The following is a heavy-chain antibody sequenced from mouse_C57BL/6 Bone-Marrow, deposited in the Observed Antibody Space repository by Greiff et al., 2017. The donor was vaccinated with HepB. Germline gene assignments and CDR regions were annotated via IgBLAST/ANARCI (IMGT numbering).Heavy chain of an antibody. V-gene: IGHV14-4*01. D-gene: IGHD3-3*01. Sequence: VQLQQSGAELVRPGASVKLSCTASGFNIKDDYMHWVKQRPEQGLEWIGWIDPENGDTEYASKFQGKATITADTSSNTAYLQLSSLPSEDTAVYYGTTGWAWFAYWGQGTLVTVSA. CDR3: TTGWAWFAY. J-gene: IGHJ3*01. CDR2: IDPENGDT. CDR1: GFNIKDDY.